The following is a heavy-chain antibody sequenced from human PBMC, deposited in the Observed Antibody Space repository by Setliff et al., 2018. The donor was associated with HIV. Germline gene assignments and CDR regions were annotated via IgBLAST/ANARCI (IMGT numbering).Heavy chain of an antibody. D-gene: IGHD3-22*01. Sequence: SQTLSLTCAVYGGSFSGYYWSWIRQPPGKGLEWIGEINHSGSTNYNPSLKSRVTISVDTSKNQFSLRLSSVTAADTAVYYCARVYDSSRFFDYWGQGTLVTVSS. CDR2: INHSGST. J-gene: IGHJ4*02. V-gene: IGHV4-34*01. CDR1: GGSFSGYY. CDR3: ARVYDSSRFFDY.